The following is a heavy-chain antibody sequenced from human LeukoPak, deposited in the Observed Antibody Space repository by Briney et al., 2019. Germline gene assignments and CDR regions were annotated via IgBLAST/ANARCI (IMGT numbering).Heavy chain of an antibody. Sequence: PGRSLRLSCAASGFTFSSYGMHWVRQAPGKGLEWVAVISYDGSNKYYADSVKGRFTISRDNSKNTLYLQMNSLRAEDTAVYYCARGYSYGYEGYFDYWGQGTLVTVSS. CDR1: GFTFSSYG. CDR2: ISYDGSNK. V-gene: IGHV3-30*03. D-gene: IGHD5-18*01. J-gene: IGHJ4*02. CDR3: ARGYSYGYEGYFDY.